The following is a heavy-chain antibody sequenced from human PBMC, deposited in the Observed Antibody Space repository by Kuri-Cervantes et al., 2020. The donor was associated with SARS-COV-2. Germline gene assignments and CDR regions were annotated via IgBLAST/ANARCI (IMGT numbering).Heavy chain of an antibody. CDR3: ATWGWGGATRYFDY. J-gene: IGHJ4*02. CDR2: ISGSGGST. D-gene: IGHD1-26*01. V-gene: IGHV3-23*01. Sequence: LSLTCAASGFTFSYYGMHWVRQAPGKGLEWVSAISGSGGSTYYADSVKGRFTISRDNSKNSLYLQMNSLRAEDTAVYYCATWGWGGATRYFDYWGQGTLVTVSS. CDR1: GFTFSYYG.